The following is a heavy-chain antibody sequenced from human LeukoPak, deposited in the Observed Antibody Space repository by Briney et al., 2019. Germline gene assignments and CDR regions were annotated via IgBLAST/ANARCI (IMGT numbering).Heavy chain of an antibody. V-gene: IGHV4-39*07. CDR3: ARAYSSSWYFNWFDP. D-gene: IGHD6-13*01. Sequence: SETLSLTCTVSDDSISSSSYYWGWLRQPPGKGLEWIGSLYFSGSTYYNASLESRVTISVDTSKNQFSLKLSSVTAADTAVYYCARAYSSSWYFNWFDPWGQGTLVTVSS. CDR1: DDSISSSSYY. CDR2: LYFSGST. J-gene: IGHJ5*02.